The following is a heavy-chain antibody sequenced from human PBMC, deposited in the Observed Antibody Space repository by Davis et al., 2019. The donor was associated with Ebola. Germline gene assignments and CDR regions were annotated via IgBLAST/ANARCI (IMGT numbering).Heavy chain of an antibody. CDR1: GFSLSTSGMR. V-gene: IGHV2-70*04. Sequence: FGPTLVKPTQTLTLTCTFSGFSLSTSGMRVSWIRQPPGKALEWLARIDWDDDKFYSTSLKTRLTISKDTSKNQVVLTMTNMDPVDTATYYCARTWLSDPAGAFDIWGQGTMVTVSS. CDR2: IDWDDDK. CDR3: ARTWLSDPAGAFDI. D-gene: IGHD3-9*01. J-gene: IGHJ3*02.